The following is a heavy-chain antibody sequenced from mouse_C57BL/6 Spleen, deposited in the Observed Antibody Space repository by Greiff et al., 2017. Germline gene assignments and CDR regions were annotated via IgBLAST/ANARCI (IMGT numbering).Heavy chain of an antibody. D-gene: IGHD2-3*01. CDR1: GYTFTSYW. V-gene: IGHV1-53*01. CDR2: INPSNGVT. Sequence: VQLQQPGTELVKPGASVKLSCKASGYTFTSYWMHWVKQRPGQGLEWIGNINPSNGVTNYNEKFKSKATLTVDKSSSTAYMQLSSLTSEDSAVYYCARDFIYDGYYNFDYWGQGTTLTVSS. J-gene: IGHJ2*01. CDR3: ARDFIYDGYYNFDY.